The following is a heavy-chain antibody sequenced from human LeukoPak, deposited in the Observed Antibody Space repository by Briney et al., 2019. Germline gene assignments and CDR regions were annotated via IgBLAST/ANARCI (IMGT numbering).Heavy chain of an antibody. J-gene: IGHJ4*02. Sequence: ASVKVSCKASGYTFTGYYMHWVRQAPGQGLEWMRWINPNSGGTNYAQKFQGRATMTRDTSISTAYMELSRLRSDVTAVYYCAKTLENIAVAGIDYWGQGTLVTVSS. CDR1: GYTFTGYY. V-gene: IGHV1-2*02. CDR3: AKTLENIAVAGIDY. CDR2: INPNSGGT. D-gene: IGHD6-19*01.